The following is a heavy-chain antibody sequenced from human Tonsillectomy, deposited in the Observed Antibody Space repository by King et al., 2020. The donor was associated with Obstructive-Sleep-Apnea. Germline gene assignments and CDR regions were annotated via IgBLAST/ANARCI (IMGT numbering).Heavy chain of an antibody. D-gene: IGHD3-9*01. Sequence: VQLVESGGGVVQPGRSLRLSCAASGFTFDDYAMHWVRQAPGKGLEWDSGVSCHSGSIGYADSVKGRFTISRDNAKNSLYPQMNSLRAEDTALYYCAKARGDWLFGSAFDYWGQGTLVTVSS. CDR2: VSCHSGSI. J-gene: IGHJ4*02. V-gene: IGHV3-9*01. CDR1: GFTFDDYA. CDR3: AKARGDWLFGSAFDY.